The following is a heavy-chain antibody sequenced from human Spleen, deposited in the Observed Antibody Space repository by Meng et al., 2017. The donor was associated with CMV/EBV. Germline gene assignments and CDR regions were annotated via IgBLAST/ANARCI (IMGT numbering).Heavy chain of an antibody. J-gene: IGHJ4*02. CDR1: SSDW. D-gene: IGHD2-15*01. Sequence: SSDWTHWGRQVPGKGLVSVSRINSDGSSTSYADSVKGRFTISRDNAKNTLYLQMNSLRAEDTAVYYCARDGRKYCSGGSCYSLLFDYWGQGTLVTVSS. V-gene: IGHV3-74*01. CDR3: ARDGRKYCSGGSCYSLLFDY. CDR2: INSDGSST.